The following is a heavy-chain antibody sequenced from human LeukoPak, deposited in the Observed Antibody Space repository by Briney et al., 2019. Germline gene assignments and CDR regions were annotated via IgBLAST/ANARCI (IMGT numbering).Heavy chain of an antibody. D-gene: IGHD5-18*01. CDR1: GGSISSSSYS. CDR3: ARQRRRLVDTPYYFDY. J-gene: IGHJ4*02. Sequence: PSETLSLTCTVSGGSISSSSYSWGWIRQPPGKGLEWIGSIYYSGSTYYNPSLKSRVTISVDTSRNQFSLKLSSVTAADTAVYYCARQRRRLVDTPYYFDYWGQGTLVTVSS. V-gene: IGHV4-39*01. CDR2: IYYSGST.